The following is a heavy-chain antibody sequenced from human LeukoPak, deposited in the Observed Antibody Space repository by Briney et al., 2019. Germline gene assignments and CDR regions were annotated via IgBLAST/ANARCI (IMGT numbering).Heavy chain of an antibody. CDR2: IYSGGST. CDR3: ARGGWELDY. Sequence: GGSLRLSCAASEVTVSSNYMNWVRQAPGRGLEWVSIIYSGGSTYYAASVKGRFTISRDNSKNTLYLQMNSLRAEDTAVYYCARGGWELDYWGQGTLVTVSS. CDR1: EVTVSSNY. D-gene: IGHD1-26*01. V-gene: IGHV3-53*01. J-gene: IGHJ4*02.